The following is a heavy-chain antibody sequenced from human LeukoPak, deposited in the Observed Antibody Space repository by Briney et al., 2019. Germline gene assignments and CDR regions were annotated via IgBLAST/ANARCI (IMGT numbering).Heavy chain of an antibody. J-gene: IGHJ6*02. Sequence: ASVKVSCKASGYTFTGYYMHWVRQAPGQGLEWMGWINPNSGGTNYAQKFQGRVTMTRDTSISTAYMELSRLRSDDTAVYYCARDLYYDSSGYTDYYYYGMDVWGQGTTVTVSS. CDR2: INPNSGGT. CDR3: ARDLYYDSSGYTDYYYYGMDV. CDR1: GYTFTGYY. V-gene: IGHV1-2*02. D-gene: IGHD3-22*01.